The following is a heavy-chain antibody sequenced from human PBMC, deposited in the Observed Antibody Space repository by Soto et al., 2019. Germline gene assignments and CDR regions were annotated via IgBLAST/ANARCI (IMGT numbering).Heavy chain of an antibody. V-gene: IGHV3-23*01. Sequence: PGGSLRLSCAASGFTFSSYAMSWVRQAPGKGLEWVSAISGSGGSTYYADSVKGRFTISRDNSKNTLYLQMNSLRAEDTAVYYCAKEVRYSDWLPSPAMDVWGKGTTVTVSS. D-gene: IGHD3-9*01. CDR2: ISGSGGST. CDR3: AKEVRYSDWLPSPAMDV. CDR1: GFTFSSYA. J-gene: IGHJ6*04.